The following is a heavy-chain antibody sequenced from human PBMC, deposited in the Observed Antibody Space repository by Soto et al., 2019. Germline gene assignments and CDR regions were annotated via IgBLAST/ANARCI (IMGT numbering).Heavy chain of an antibody. CDR2: INAGNGNT. D-gene: IGHD6-13*01. CDR1: GYTFTSYA. J-gene: IGHJ6*03. CDR3: ARDSTGYSSSWLYYYYYFMDV. V-gene: IGHV1-3*01. Sequence: ASVKVSCKASGYTFTSYAMHWVRQAPGQRLEWMGWINAGNGNTKYSQMFQGRVTITRDTSASTAYMELSSLRSEGTAVYYCARDSTGYSSSWLYYYYYFMDVWGKGTTVTVSS.